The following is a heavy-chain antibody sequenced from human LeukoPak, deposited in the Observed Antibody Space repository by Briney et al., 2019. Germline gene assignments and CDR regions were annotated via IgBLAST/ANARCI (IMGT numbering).Heavy chain of an antibody. CDR2: IYYSGST. CDR1: GGSISSYY. D-gene: IGHD2-15*01. Sequence: LGTLCLSCTVSGGSISSYYWSWVRQPPGKGLGWIGCIYYSGSTNYIPSLKRRVTISVNTSKNQFSLKLSSVTAADTAVYYCARGYCSGGSCYEFDYWGQGTLVTVSS. V-gene: IGHV4-59*01. CDR3: ARGYCSGGSCYEFDY. J-gene: IGHJ4*02.